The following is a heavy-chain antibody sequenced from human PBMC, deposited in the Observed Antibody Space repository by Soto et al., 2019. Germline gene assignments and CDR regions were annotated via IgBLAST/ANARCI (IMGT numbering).Heavy chain of an antibody. V-gene: IGHV4-59*01. J-gene: IGHJ4*02. CDR2: IYYSGST. Sequence: SETLSLTCTVSGGSISSYYWSWIRQPPGKGLEWIGYIYYSGSTDYNPSLKSRVTISVDTSKNQFSLKLSSVTAADTAVYYCARALWRATYFDYWGQGTLVTVSS. D-gene: IGHD5-12*01. CDR1: GGSISSYY. CDR3: ARALWRATYFDY.